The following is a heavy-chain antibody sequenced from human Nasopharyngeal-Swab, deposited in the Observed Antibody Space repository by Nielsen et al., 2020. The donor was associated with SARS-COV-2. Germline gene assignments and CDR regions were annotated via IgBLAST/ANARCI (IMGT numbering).Heavy chain of an antibody. V-gene: IGHV3-7*01. Sequence: GGSLRPSCAASGFTFSSLWMSWVRPVPGKGLEWVADIKPDGSEKFYVDSVKGRFTISRDNAKNSMSLQMNSLRVEDTAVYYCARDWSRAFDVWGQGTMVTVSS. CDR2: IKPDGSEK. J-gene: IGHJ3*01. CDR3: ARDWSRAFDV. CDR1: GFTFSSLW.